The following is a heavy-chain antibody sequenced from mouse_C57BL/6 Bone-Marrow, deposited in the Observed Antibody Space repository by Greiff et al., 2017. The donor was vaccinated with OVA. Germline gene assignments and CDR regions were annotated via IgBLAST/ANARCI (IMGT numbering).Heavy chain of an antibody. CDR1: GYTFTDYY. J-gene: IGHJ2*01. D-gene: IGHD1-1*01. CDR3: ARPIYYYGSSLDY. V-gene: IGHV1-26*01. CDR2: INPNNGGT. Sequence: EVQLQQSGPELVKPGASVKISCKASGYTFTDYYMNWVKQSHGKSLEWIGDINPNNGGTSYNQKFKGKATLTVDKSSSTAYMELRSLTSEDSAVYYCARPIYYYGSSLDYWGQGTTLTVSS.